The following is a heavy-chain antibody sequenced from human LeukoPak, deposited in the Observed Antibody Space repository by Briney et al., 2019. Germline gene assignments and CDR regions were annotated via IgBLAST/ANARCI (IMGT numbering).Heavy chain of an antibody. J-gene: IGHJ4*02. D-gene: IGHD3/OR15-3a*01. CDR1: GFTFSDSY. V-gene: IGHV3-11*03. CDR3: ARTRGLGPGGFFDS. CDR2: TSTTGYS. Sequence: GGSLRLSCAASGFTFSDSYMSWIRQAPGKGLEWVSYTSTTGYSNYADSVEGRFTVSRDNAKNSLYLEMNSLRAEDTALYYCARTRGLGPGGFFDSWGQGSLVTVPS.